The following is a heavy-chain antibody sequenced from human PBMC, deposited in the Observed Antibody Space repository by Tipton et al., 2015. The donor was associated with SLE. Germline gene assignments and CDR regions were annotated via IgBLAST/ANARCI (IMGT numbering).Heavy chain of an antibody. V-gene: IGHV4-34*01. D-gene: IGHD2-15*01. CDR3: ARGGGYCSGGSCYWFDL. CDR2: ISHGGSD. CDR1: GGSLSGYY. Sequence: TLSLTCAVYGGSLSGYYWSWIRQAPGQGLEWIGEISHGGSDNHNPSLKSRVDISIDTSKNQFSLKLSSVTAADTAVYYCARGGGYCSGGSCYWFDLWGQGTLVTVSS. J-gene: IGHJ5*02.